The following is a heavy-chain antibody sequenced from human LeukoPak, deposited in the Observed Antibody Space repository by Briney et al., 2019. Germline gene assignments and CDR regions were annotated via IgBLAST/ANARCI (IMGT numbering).Heavy chain of an antibody. Sequence: GGSLRLSCTASGFTFGDYAMSWVRQAPGKGLQWVGFIRSKAYGGTTEYAASVKGRFTISRDDSKSIAYLQMNSLKTEDTAVYYCTRVFCSGGSCYHSFYGMDVWGQGTTVTVSS. V-gene: IGHV3-49*04. CDR1: GFTFGDYA. J-gene: IGHJ6*02. CDR3: TRVFCSGGSCYHSFYGMDV. D-gene: IGHD2-15*01. CDR2: IRSKAYGGTT.